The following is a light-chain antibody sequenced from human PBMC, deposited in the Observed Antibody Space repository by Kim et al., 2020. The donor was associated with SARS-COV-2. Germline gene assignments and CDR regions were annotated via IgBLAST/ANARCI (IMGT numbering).Light chain of an antibody. Sequence: VALGQTVRITCQADSLRSYYATWYQQKPGEAPIVVIYGKNNRPSGIPDRFSGSSSGNTASLTITATQAGDEADYYCNSRDTNNNVIFGGGTKLTVL. CDR3: NSRDTNNNVI. CDR1: SLRSYY. V-gene: IGLV3-19*01. CDR2: GKN. J-gene: IGLJ2*01.